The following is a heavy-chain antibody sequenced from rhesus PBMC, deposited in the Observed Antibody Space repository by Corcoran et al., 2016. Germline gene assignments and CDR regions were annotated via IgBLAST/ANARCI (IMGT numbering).Heavy chain of an antibody. J-gene: IGHJ4*01. CDR2: INGNSGST. Sequence: QVQLQESGPGLVKPSETLSLTCAVSGGSFSSYWWSWIRQPPGKGLEWIGEINGNSGSTNYNPSLKSRVTISKDACKNQFSLKLSSVTAADTAVYYCARNFDYWGQGVLVTVSS. CDR1: GGSFSSYW. CDR3: ARNFDY. V-gene: IGHV4-80*01.